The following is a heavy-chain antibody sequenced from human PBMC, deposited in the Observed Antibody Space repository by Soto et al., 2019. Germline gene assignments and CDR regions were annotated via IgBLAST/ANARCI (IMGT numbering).Heavy chain of an antibody. CDR2: IYYTGST. D-gene: IGHD1-26*01. CDR1: GGSIYTGGFY. J-gene: IGHJ4*02. Sequence: KTSETLSLTCTVSGGSIYTGGFYWIWIRQLPGKGLEWLGYIYYTGSTQYTPSLKSRLSISTDTSDNQLSLRLNSVTAADTAVYYCATSLVTSRARVDYWGQGTPVTVSS. CDR3: ATSLVTSRARVDY. V-gene: IGHV4-31*03.